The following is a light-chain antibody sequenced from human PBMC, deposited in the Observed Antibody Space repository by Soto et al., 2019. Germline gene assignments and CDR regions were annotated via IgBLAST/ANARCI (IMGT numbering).Light chain of an antibody. CDR1: QSVSRTY. V-gene: IGKV3-20*01. Sequence: EIVLTQSPGTLSLSPGERATLSCRASQSVSRTYLAWYQQKPGQAPRLLIYGASSRATGIPERFSGSGSGTDFTLTISRLSPEDFAVYYCHQYGSSPQTFGQGTKVEIK. CDR3: HQYGSSPQT. CDR2: GAS. J-gene: IGKJ1*01.